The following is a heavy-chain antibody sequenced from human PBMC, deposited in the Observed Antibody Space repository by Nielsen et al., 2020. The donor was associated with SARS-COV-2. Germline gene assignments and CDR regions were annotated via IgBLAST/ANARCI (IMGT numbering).Heavy chain of an antibody. Sequence: GESLKISCAASGFTFSSYGMHWVRQAPGKGLEWVAVIWYDGSNKYYADSVKGRFTISRDNSKNTLYLQMNSLRAEDTAVYYCARYTVADDAFDIWGQGTMVTVSS. CDR3: ARYTVADDAFDI. V-gene: IGHV3-33*08. CDR2: IWYDGSNK. J-gene: IGHJ3*02. D-gene: IGHD6-19*01. CDR1: GFTFSSYG.